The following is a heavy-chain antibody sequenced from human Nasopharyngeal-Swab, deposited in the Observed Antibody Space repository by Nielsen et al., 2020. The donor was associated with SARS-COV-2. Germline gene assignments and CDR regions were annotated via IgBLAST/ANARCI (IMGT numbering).Heavy chain of an antibody. V-gene: IGHV1-69*01. CDR2: IIPIFGTA. Sequence: WVRQAPGQGLAWMGGIIPIFGTANYAQKFQGRVTITADESTRTAYMELSSLRSEDTAMYYCAREGAHYYDSSGYFSHDYWGQGTLVTVSS. D-gene: IGHD3-22*01. J-gene: IGHJ4*02. CDR3: AREGAHYYDSSGYFSHDY.